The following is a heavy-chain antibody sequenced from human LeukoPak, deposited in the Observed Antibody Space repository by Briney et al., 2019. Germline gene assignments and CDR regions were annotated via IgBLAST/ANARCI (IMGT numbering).Heavy chain of an antibody. V-gene: IGHV1-69*01. D-gene: IGHD2-2*01. CDR1: GGXFSSYA. CDR2: IIPIFGTA. Sequence: ASVKVSCMASGGXFSSYAMSWVRQAPGQGLEWMGGIIPIFGTANYAQKFQGRVTITADESTGTAYMELSSLRSEDTAVYYCARGRYCSSTSCYVPSPHFDYWGQGTLVTVSS. CDR3: ARGRYCSSTSCYVPSPHFDY. J-gene: IGHJ4*02.